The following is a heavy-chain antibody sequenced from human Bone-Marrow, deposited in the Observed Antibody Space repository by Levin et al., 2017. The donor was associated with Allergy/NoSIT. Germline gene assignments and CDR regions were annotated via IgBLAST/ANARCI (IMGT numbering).Heavy chain of an antibody. CDR2: IYDSGNT. CDR3: ARVGTMVRGSSPYYYYFMDV. CDR1: GDSISSFS. V-gene: IGHV4-59*08. D-gene: IGHD3-10*01. J-gene: IGHJ6*03. Sequence: PSETLSLTCTVSGDSISSFSWSWIRQTPGKGLEWIGFIYDSGNTNYNPSLKSRVTISADMSKNQFSLKLTSVTAADTAVYYCARVGTMVRGSSPYYYYFMDVWGKGTTVTVSS.